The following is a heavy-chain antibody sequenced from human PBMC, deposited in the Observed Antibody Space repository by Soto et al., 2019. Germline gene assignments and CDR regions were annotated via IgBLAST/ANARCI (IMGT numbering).Heavy chain of an antibody. V-gene: IGHV3-21*01. CDR1: GFTFSSYS. CDR3: ARSHIVVVPAAKGADY. D-gene: IGHD2-2*01. CDR2: ISSSSSYI. Sequence: EVQLVESGGGLVKPGGSLRLSCAASGFTFSSYSMNWVRQAPGKGLEWVSSISSSSSYIYYADSVKGRFTISRDNAKNSLYLQMNSLRAEDTAVYYCARSHIVVVPAAKGADYWGPGTLVTVSS. J-gene: IGHJ4*02.